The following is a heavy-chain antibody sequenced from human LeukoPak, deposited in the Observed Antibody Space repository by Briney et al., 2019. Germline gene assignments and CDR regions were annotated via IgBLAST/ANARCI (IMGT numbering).Heavy chain of an antibody. D-gene: IGHD2-2*01. CDR1: GFTFSSYA. J-gene: IGHJ4*02. Sequence: GGSLRLSCSASGFTFSSYAMHWVRQAPGKGLEYVSVISSNGVTTYYADSVKGRFTISRDNSESTVHLQMSSLRAEDTAVYYCVKDFGHSTGGYWGQGTLVTVSS. CDR2: ISSNGVTT. V-gene: IGHV3-64D*06. CDR3: VKDFGHSTGGY.